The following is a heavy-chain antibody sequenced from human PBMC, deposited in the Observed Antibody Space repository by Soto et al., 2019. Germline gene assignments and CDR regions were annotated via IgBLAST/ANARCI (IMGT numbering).Heavy chain of an antibody. D-gene: IGHD6-13*01. V-gene: IGHV4-59*08. J-gene: IGHJ5*02. CDR3: ARVIAAAGTQWFDP. CDR2: IYYSGST. Sequence: SETLSLTCTVSGGSISSYYWSWIRQPPGKGLEWIGYIYYSGSTNYNPSLKSRVTISVDTSKNQFSLKLSSVTAADTAVYYCARVIAAAGTQWFDPWGQGTLVTVSS. CDR1: GGSISSYY.